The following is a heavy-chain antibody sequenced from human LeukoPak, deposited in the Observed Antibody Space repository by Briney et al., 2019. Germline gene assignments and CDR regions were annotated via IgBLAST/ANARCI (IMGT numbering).Heavy chain of an antibody. V-gene: IGHV3-23*01. D-gene: IGHD2-15*01. CDR3: AKDRDVVVVAATVVDY. CDR1: GFTFSSYA. CDR2: ISGSGGST. Sequence: PGGSLRLSCAASGFTFSSYAMSWVRQAPGKGLEWFSAISGSGGSTYYADSVKGRFTISRDNSKNTLYLQMNSLRAEDTAVYYCAKDRDVVVVAATVVDYWGQGTLVTVSS. J-gene: IGHJ4*02.